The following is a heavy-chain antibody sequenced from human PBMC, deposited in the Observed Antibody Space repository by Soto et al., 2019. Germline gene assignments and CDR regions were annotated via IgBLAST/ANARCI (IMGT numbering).Heavy chain of an antibody. CDR1: GFSLRHSS. V-gene: IGHV3-73*02. CDR2: IRSKNNDYAT. CDR3: SRLRECTRIRCYGER. D-gene: IGHD2-2*01. J-gene: IGHJ4*02. Sequence: EELLVESGGGLVQPGGSLKLSCTASGFSLRHSSIYWVRQASGKGLEWVGRIRSKNNDYATAYGAPVKGRFIISRDDSKNTAYLKMETPKTEDTAVYFCSRLRECTRIRCYGERWGQGTRVTVSS.